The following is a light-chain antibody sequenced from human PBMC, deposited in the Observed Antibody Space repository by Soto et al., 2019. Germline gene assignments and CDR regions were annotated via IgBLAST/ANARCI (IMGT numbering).Light chain of an antibody. V-gene: IGLV2-14*01. CDR2: EVS. CDR1: SSDVGAFYY. CDR3: SSYKTTSKAV. J-gene: IGLJ1*01. Sequence: QSVLTQPASASGSPGQSITISCTGTSSDVGAFYYVSWYQQHPGKAPKLMISEVSSRPSGVSYRFSGSKSGNTASLTISGLQAEDEADYYCSSYKTTSKAVFGTGTKVTVL.